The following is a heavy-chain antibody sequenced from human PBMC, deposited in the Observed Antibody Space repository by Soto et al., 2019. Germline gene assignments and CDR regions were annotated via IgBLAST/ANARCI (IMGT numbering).Heavy chain of an antibody. CDR2: INPNSGGT. Sequence: ASVKVSCKASGYTFTGYYMHWVRQAPGQGLEWMGWINPNSGGTNYAQKFQGRVTMTRDTSISTAYMELSRLRSDDAAVYYCAIAALPYYYCMDVWGQGTMVTVSS. D-gene: IGHD6-6*01. CDR3: AIAALPYYYCMDV. V-gene: IGHV1-2*02. CDR1: GYTFTGYY. J-gene: IGHJ6*02.